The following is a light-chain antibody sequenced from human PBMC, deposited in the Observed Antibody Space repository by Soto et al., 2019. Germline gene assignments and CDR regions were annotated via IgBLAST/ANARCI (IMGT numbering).Light chain of an antibody. CDR2: AAS. Sequence: DIQMTQSPSSLSASVGDRVTITCQASQSISNFLNWYQQKPGKAPKLLIYAASSFQSGVPSRFSGSGYGTDFTLTISSLQPEDFATYYCLQHNSYPWTFGQGTKVDIK. V-gene: IGKV1-17*01. J-gene: IGKJ1*01. CDR3: LQHNSYPWT. CDR1: QSISNF.